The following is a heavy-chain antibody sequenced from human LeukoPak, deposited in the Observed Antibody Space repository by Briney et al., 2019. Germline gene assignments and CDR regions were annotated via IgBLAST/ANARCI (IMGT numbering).Heavy chain of an antibody. D-gene: IGHD5-18*01. CDR2: IYNSGST. V-gene: IGHV4-59*01. CDR1: GGSISRYY. J-gene: IGHJ4*02. Sequence: SETLSLTCTVSGGSISRYYWSWIRQPPGKGLEWIGYIYNSGSTNYNPSLKSRVTISVDTSKNQFSLKLSSVTAADTAVYYCARLSDAAIDFDYWGQGTLVTVSS. CDR3: ARLSDAAIDFDY.